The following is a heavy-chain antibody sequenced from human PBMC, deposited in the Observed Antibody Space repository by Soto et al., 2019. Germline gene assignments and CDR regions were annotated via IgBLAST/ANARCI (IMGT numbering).Heavy chain of an antibody. CDR2: IYYSGST. D-gene: IGHD6-19*01. CDR3: ARNIAVSGSRTYYYGMDI. CDR1: GGSISNYY. Sequence: SETLSLTCTVSGGSISNYYWSWVRQPPGKGLEWIGYIYYSGSTNYNPSLKSRLTISVDTSKNQFSLNLYSAAAADTAVYYCARNIAVSGSRTYYYGMDIWGQGTTVTV. J-gene: IGHJ6*02. V-gene: IGHV4-59*01.